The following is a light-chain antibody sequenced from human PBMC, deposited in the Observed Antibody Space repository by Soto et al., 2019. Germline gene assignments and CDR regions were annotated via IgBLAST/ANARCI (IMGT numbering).Light chain of an antibody. CDR3: SSYTSSSSVV. J-gene: IGLJ2*01. CDR1: SSGVGGYNY. V-gene: IGLV2-14*01. Sequence: QSVLTQPASVSGSPGQSITISCTGTSSGVGGYNYVSWYQQHPGKAPKLMIYEVSNRPSGVSNRFSGSKSGNTASLTLSGLQAEDEADYYCSSYTSSSSVVFAGGTKLTVL. CDR2: EVS.